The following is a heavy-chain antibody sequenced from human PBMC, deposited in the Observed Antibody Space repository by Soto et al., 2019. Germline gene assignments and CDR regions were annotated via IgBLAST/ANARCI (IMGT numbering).Heavy chain of an antibody. J-gene: IGHJ4*02. CDR3: ARGGSMVRGVMKY. D-gene: IGHD3-10*01. CDR2: ISSSSSTI. CDR1: GFTFSSYS. Sequence: GGSLRLSCAASGFTFSSYSMNWVRQAPGKGLEWVSYISSSSSTIYYADSVKGRFTISRDNAKNSLYLQMNSLRAEDTAVYYCARGGSMVRGVMKYWGQGTLVTVSS. V-gene: IGHV3-48*01.